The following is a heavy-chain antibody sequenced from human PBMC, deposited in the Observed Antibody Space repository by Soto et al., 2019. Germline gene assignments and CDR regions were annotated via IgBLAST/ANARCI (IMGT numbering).Heavy chain of an antibody. J-gene: IGHJ6*02. Sequence: SETLSLTCTVSGGSISSSSYYWGWIRQPPGKGLEWIGSIYYSGSTYYNPSLKSRVTISVDTSKNQFSLKLSSVTAADTAVYYCARHGAVAGTDGGGYYYYYGMDVWGQGTTVTVSS. CDR2: IYYSGST. V-gene: IGHV4-39*01. D-gene: IGHD6-19*01. CDR3: ARHGAVAGTDGGGYYYYYGMDV. CDR1: GGSISSSSYY.